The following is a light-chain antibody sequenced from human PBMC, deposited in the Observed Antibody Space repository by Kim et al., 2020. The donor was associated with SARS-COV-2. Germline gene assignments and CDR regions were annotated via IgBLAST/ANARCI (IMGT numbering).Light chain of an antibody. CDR2: AAS. J-gene: IGKJ2*03. CDR3: QQSYSTLGYS. V-gene: IGKV1-39*01. CDR1: QSISSY. Sequence: DIQMTQSPSSLSASIGDSVTITCRASQSISSYLNWYQQKPGKAPKLLIYAASSLQSGVPSRFSGSGSGTDFTLTISSLQPEDFATYYCQQSYSTLGYSFGQGTKLEI.